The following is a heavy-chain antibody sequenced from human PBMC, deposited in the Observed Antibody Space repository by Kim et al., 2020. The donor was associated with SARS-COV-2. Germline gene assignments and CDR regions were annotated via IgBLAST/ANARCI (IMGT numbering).Heavy chain of an antibody. J-gene: IGHJ4*02. V-gene: IGHV4-59*13. CDR3: ARGVRIAAASVVLDY. CDR1: GGSISSYY. D-gene: IGHD6-13*01. Sequence: SETLSLTCTVSGGSISSYYWSWIRQPPGKGLEWIGYIYYSGSTNYNPSLKSRVTISVDTSKNQFSLKLSSVTAADTAVYYCARGVRIAAASVVLDYWGQGTLVTVSS. CDR2: IYYSGST.